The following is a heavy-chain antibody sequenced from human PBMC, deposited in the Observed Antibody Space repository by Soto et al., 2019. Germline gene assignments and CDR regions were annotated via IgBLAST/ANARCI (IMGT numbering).Heavy chain of an antibody. V-gene: IGHV3-23*01. CDR2: SGYGGGAT. CDR1: GFTFLAYA. J-gene: IGHJ4*02. CDR3: VKAGGRGYSRDHFDY. Sequence: EVQLLEAGGDLVQPGGSLRLSCAASGFTFLAYAMAWVRQAPGKGLEWVSGSGYGGGATYYADSVKGRFTISRDSSKSTLFLQMDNLRAEDTAVYYCVKAGGRGYSRDHFDYWGQGTLVTVSS. D-gene: IGHD3-22*01.